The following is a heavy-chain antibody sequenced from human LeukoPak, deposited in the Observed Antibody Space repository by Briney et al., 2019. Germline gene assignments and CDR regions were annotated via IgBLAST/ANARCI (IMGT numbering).Heavy chain of an antibody. CDR3: ARRSGSYYVVYYFDY. D-gene: IGHD1-26*01. CDR1: GFTFDDYG. Sequence: PGGSLRLSCAASGFTFDDYGMSWVRQAPGKGLEWVSGINWNGGSTGYADSVKGRFTISRDNAKNSLYLLMNSLRAEDTALYYCARRSGSYYVVYYFDYWGQGTLVTVSS. CDR2: INWNGGST. J-gene: IGHJ4*02. V-gene: IGHV3-20*04.